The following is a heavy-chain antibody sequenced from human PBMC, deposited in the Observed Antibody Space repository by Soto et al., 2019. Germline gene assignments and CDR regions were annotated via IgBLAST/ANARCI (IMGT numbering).Heavy chain of an antibody. D-gene: IGHD5-12*01. J-gene: IGHJ4*02. Sequence: SEALSLTCAVYGGSFSGYYWSWILQPPWKGLEWIGEINHSGSTNYNPSLKSRVTISVDTSKNQFSLKLSSVTAADTAVYYCATPGAQYSSPRYYFHYWREGTLVTVS. CDR3: ATPGAQYSSPRYYFHY. CDR2: INHSGST. V-gene: IGHV4-34*01. CDR1: GGSFSGYY.